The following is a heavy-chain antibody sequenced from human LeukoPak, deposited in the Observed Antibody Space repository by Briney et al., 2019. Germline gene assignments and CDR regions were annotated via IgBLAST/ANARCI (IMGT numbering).Heavy chain of an antibody. CDR1: GFTVSSNY. Sequence: GGSLRLSCAASGFTVSSNYMSWVRQAPGKGLEWVSVIYSGGSTYYADSVKGRFTISRDNSKNTLYLQMNSLRAEDTAVYYCAKVGEGIAAPFDYWGQGTLVTVSS. CDR3: AKVGEGIAAPFDY. J-gene: IGHJ4*02. CDR2: IYSGGST. D-gene: IGHD6-25*01. V-gene: IGHV3-66*01.